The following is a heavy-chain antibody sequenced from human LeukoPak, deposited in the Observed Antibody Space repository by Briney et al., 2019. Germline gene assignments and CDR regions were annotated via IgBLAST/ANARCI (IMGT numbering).Heavy chain of an antibody. J-gene: IGHJ4*02. CDR3: ARVGYCSSTSCHQDLDY. CDR1: GFTVSSNY. V-gene: IGHV3-53*01. D-gene: IGHD2-2*01. CDR2: IYSGGST. Sequence: GGSLRLSCAASGFTVSSNYMSWVRQAPGKGLEWVSVIYSGGSTYYADSVKGRFTISRDNSKNTLYLQMNSLRAEDTAVYYCARVGYCSSTSCHQDLDYWGQGTLVTVSS.